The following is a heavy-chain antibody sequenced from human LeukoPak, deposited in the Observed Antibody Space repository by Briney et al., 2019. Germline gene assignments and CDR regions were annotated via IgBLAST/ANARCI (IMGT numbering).Heavy chain of an antibody. V-gene: IGHV3-23*01. Sequence: PGGSLRLSCAASGFTFSSYGMHWVRQTPGKGLEWVSSISTSGDGTAYADSVKGRVTISRDNSKNTLYLQMNSLRAEDTAVYSCAKNLLGSGAYSWYFDLWGRGTLVTVSS. CDR3: AKNLLGSGAYSWYFDL. D-gene: IGHD1-26*01. CDR1: GFTFSSYG. J-gene: IGHJ2*01. CDR2: ISTSGDGT.